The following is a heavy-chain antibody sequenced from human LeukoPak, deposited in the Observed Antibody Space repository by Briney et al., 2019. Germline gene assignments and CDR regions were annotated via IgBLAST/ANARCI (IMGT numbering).Heavy chain of an antibody. J-gene: IGHJ4*02. Sequence: PGGSLRLSCAASGFTFSSYGMHWVRQAPGKGLEWVAFIRYDGSNKYYADSVKGRFTISRDNSKNTLYLQMNSLRAEDTAVYYCARLLRLSGVDLDYWGQGTLVTVSS. CDR2: IRYDGSNK. V-gene: IGHV3-30*02. D-gene: IGHD3-3*01. CDR1: GFTFSSYG. CDR3: ARLLRLSGVDLDY.